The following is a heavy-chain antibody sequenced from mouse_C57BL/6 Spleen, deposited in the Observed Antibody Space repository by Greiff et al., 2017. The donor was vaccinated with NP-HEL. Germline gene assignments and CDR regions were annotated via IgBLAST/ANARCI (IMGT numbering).Heavy chain of an antibody. D-gene: IGHD2-1*01. CDR3: ARRAYGNYSYWYFDV. J-gene: IGHJ1*03. V-gene: IGHV1-81*01. CDR1: GYTFTSSG. Sequence: VQLQQSGAELARPGASVKLSCKASGYTFTSSGISWVKQRTGQGLEWIGEIYPRSGNTYYNEKFKGKATLTADKSSSTAYMELRSLTSEDSAVYFCARRAYGNYSYWYFDVWGTGTTVTVSS. CDR2: IYPRSGNT.